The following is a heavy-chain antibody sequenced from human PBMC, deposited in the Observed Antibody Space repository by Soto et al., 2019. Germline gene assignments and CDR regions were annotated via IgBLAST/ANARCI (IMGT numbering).Heavy chain of an antibody. V-gene: IGHV4-59*12. J-gene: IGHJ4*02. Sequence: PSETLSLTCTVSGGSISIYYWSWIRQPPGKGLEWIGYIYYSGSTNYNPSLKSRVTISVDTSKNQFSLKLSSVTAADTAVYYCAREGYNFGPFDYWGQGALVTVSS. CDR2: IYYSGST. D-gene: IGHD5-18*01. CDR1: GGSISIYY. CDR3: AREGYNFGPFDY.